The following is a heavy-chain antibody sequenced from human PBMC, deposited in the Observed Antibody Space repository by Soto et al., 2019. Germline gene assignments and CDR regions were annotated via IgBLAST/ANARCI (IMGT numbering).Heavy chain of an antibody. CDR2: IRSKANSYAT. D-gene: IGHD5-18*01. CDR3: TRPRYSYGSSYGMDV. V-gene: IGHV3-73*01. CDR1: GFTFSGSA. J-gene: IGHJ6*02. Sequence: EVQLVESGGGLVQPGGSLKLSCAASGFTFSGSAMHWVRQASGKGLEWVGRIRSKANSYATAYAASVKGRFTISRDDSKNTAYLQLNSLKTEDTAVYYCTRPRYSYGSSYGMDVWGQGTTVTGSS.